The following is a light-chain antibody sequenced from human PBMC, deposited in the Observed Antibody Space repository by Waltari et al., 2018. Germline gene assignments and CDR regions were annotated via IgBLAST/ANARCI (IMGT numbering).Light chain of an antibody. CDR1: QSINGY. Sequence: EIVLTHSPATLSLSPGERATLSCRASQSINGYLAWYQQKPGQSPRLLIYDTSNRATGIPARFSGSGSGTDFTLNISSLEPEDFAVYYCQHRSNLPPLFAFGPGTKVDLK. J-gene: IGKJ3*01. V-gene: IGKV3-11*01. CDR3: QHRSNLPPLFA. CDR2: DTS.